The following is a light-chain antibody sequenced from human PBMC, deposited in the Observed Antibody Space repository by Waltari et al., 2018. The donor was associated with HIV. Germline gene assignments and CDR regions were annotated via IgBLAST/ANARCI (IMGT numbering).Light chain of an antibody. Sequence: QSALTQPASVSGSPGQSITISCTGTSSDVGGYNYVSWYQQYAGKAPKLMIYDDSNRPSGVSHRFSGSKSGNTASLTISGLQAEDEADYYCSSYTSSSTLVFGGGTKLTVL. CDR2: DDS. CDR3: SSYTSSSTLV. V-gene: IGLV2-14*01. J-gene: IGLJ2*01. CDR1: SSDVGGYNY.